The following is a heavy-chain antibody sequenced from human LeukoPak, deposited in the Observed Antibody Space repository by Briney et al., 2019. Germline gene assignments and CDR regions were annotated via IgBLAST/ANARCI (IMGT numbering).Heavy chain of an antibody. D-gene: IGHD2-15*01. CDR1: GLTFSSYS. V-gene: IGHV3-48*04. CDR2: ISSSSSTI. J-gene: IGHJ4*01. CDR3: ARCPPGYCSGGSCSYYFDY. Sequence: GGSLRLSCAASGLTFSSYSMNWVRQAPGKGLEWVSYISSSSSTIYYADSVKGRFTISRDNAKNSLYLQMNSLRAEDTAVYYCARCPPGYCSGGSCSYYFDYWGQGTLVTVSS.